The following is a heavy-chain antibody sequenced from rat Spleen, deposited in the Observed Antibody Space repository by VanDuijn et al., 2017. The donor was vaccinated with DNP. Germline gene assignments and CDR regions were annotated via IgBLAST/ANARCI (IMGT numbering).Heavy chain of an antibody. Sequence: EVKLLESGGGLVQPGGSMRLSCAASGFTFTDFYMPWFRQPAGKAPEWLGFIGNKGTGYTTEYSPSVRGRFTIDRDDTQNVLYLQMNALKTEDTAIYYCAKHRWDGFFDFWGPGTMVTVSS. CDR3: AKHRWDGFFDF. CDR2: IGNKGTGYTT. J-gene: IGHJ1*01. D-gene: IGHD5-1*01. V-gene: IGHV7-6*01. CDR1: GFTFTDFY.